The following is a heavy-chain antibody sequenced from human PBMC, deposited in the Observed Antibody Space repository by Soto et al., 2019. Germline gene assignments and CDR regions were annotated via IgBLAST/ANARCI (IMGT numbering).Heavy chain of an antibody. Sequence: GGSLRLSCTASGFTFSSYAMSWVRQAPGKGLEWVSAISGSGGSTYYADSVKGRFTISRDNSKNTLYLQMNSLRAEDTAVYYCAKKYYDFWCGYYSPYYYYGIDVWAQGTTVTVSS. CDR3: AKKYYDFWCGYYSPYYYYGIDV. CDR1: GFTFSSYA. V-gene: IGHV3-23*01. CDR2: ISGSGGST. D-gene: IGHD3-3*01. J-gene: IGHJ6*02.